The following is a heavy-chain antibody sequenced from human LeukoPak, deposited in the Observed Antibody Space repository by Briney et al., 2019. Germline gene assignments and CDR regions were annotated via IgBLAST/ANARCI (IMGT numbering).Heavy chain of an antibody. V-gene: IGHV4-34*01. CDR3: ARVYCSSTICYPIDY. CDR2: INHSGST. Sequence: SETLSLNCAVYGGSFSGYYWMWIRQPPGKGLEWIGGINHSGSTNYNQSLKSGVTISVDTPKNQFSLKLSSETAADTGVYYCARVYCSSTICYPIDYWGQGTLVTVSS. J-gene: IGHJ4*02. D-gene: IGHD2-2*01. CDR1: GGSFSGYY.